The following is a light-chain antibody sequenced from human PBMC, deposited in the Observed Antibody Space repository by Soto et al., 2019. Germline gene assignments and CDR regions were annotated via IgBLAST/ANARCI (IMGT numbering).Light chain of an antibody. V-gene: IGKV1-5*03. CDR2: KAS. J-gene: IGKJ5*01. Sequence: DIQMTQSPSTLSGSLGDSVTSTCRASQTISSWLAWYQQKPGKAPKLLIYKASTLKSGVPSRFSGSGSGTEFTLTISSLQPDDFATYYCQHIHSIPITFGQGTRLEIK. CDR1: QTISSW. CDR3: QHIHSIPIT.